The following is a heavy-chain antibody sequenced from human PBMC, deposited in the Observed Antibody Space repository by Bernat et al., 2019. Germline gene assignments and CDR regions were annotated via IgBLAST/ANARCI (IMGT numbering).Heavy chain of an antibody. D-gene: IGHD3-10*01. V-gene: IGHV3-30*01. CDR2: ISYDGSNK. CDR3: ARGGGLERFRELFSGFYY. CDR1: GFTFSSYA. Sequence: QVQLVESGGGVVQPGRSLRLSCAASGFTFSSYAMHWVRQAPGKGLEWVAVISYDGSNKYYADSVKGRFTITRDNSKNTLYLQMNSLSAEDTAVYYCARGGGLERFRELFSGFYYWGQGTLVTVSS. J-gene: IGHJ4*02.